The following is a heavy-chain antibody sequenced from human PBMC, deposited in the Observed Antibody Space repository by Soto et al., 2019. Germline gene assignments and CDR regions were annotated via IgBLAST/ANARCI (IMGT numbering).Heavy chain of an antibody. CDR3: ATTRVGPCSSSICFSGIFDGMDV. CDR2: ISYDGTIT. J-gene: IGHJ6*02. V-gene: IGHV3-30-3*01. D-gene: IGHD2-2*01. CDR1: GFTISNYG. Sequence: QVQLVESGGSVVQPGGSLRLSCAASGFTISNYGMHWVRQAPGKGLEWVAVISYDGTITYYADSVKGRFTISRDNSKNTLYLQMNSLRTEDTAVYYCATTRVGPCSSSICFSGIFDGMDVWGQGTTVTVSS.